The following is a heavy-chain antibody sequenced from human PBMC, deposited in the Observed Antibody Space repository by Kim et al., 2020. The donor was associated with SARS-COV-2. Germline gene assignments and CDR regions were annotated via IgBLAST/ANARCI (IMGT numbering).Heavy chain of an antibody. J-gene: IGHJ4*02. CDR2: IYFSGVGTT. V-gene: IGHV4-61*01. CDR1: GGSVTNNHDH. D-gene: IGHD1-7*01. Sequence: SETLSLTCTVSGGSVTNNHDHWNWIRQVPGRGLECIGYIYFSGVGTTNYNPSLNRRVTMSLDTSKNQVSLKLTSVTAADTAVYYCARSTAGWNYYFDYWGLGTLVNVSS. CDR3: ARSTAGWNYYFDY.